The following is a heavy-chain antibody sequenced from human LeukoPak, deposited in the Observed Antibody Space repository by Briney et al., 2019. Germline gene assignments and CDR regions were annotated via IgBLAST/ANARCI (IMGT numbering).Heavy chain of an antibody. Sequence: GGSLRLSCAASGFTFSSYAMSWVRQAPGKGLEWVSAISGSGGSTYYADSVKGRFTISRDNSKNTLYLQMNRLRAEDTAVYYCAKQGGDYDFWSGSLPLYYFDYWGQGTLVTVSS. CDR1: GFTFSSYA. V-gene: IGHV3-23*01. CDR3: AKQGGDYDFWSGSLPLYYFDY. CDR2: ISGSGGST. J-gene: IGHJ4*02. D-gene: IGHD3-3*01.